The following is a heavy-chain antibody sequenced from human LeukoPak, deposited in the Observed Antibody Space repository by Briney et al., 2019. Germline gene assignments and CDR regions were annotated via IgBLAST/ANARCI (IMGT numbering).Heavy chain of an antibody. J-gene: IGHJ4*02. CDR1: VFTFSTYG. CDR3: AKGLGDYDDFRLGY. CDR2: IPSDGSDN. Sequence: GGSLRPSCAASVFTFSTYGFHWVRQAPGKGLEWVAFIPSDGSDNYYANSVKGRFTISRDNSKNTLYPQMNSLRSEDTAVYYCAKGLGDYDDFRLGYWGQGTLVTVSS. D-gene: IGHD4-17*01. V-gene: IGHV3-30*02.